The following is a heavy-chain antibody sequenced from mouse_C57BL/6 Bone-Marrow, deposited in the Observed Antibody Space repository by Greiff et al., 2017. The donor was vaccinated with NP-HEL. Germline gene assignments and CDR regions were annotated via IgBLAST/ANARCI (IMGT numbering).Heavy chain of an antibody. V-gene: IGHV5-12*01. D-gene: IGHD4-1*01. Sequence: EVQGVESGGGLVQPGGSLKLSCAASGFTFSDYYMYWVRQTPEKRLAWVAYISNGGGSTYSPDTVQGRFTISRDNAKNTLYLQMSLLKSEDTAMYYCARHGTGTGFFFDYWGQGTTLTVSS. CDR1: GFTFSDYY. CDR2: ISNGGGST. J-gene: IGHJ2*01. CDR3: ARHGTGTGFFFDY.